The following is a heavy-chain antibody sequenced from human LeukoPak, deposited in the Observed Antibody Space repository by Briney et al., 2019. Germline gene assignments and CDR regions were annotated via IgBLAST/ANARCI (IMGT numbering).Heavy chain of an antibody. CDR3: ARGSTVTTGLMGYFDY. CDR2: IYYSGST. V-gene: IGHV4-59*01. CDR1: GGSISSYY. Sequence: SETLSLTCTVSGGSISSYYWSWVRQPPGKGLEWIGYIYYSGSTNYNPSLKSRVTISVDTSKNQFSLKLSSVTAADTAVYYCARGSTVTTGLMGYFDYWGQGTLVTVSS. J-gene: IGHJ4*02. D-gene: IGHD4-17*01.